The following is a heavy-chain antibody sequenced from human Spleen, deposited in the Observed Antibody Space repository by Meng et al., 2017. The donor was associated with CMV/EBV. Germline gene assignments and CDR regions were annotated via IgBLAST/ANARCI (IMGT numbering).Heavy chain of an antibody. J-gene: IGHJ5*02. D-gene: IGHD3-3*01. V-gene: IGHV4-59*01. Sequence: GSLRLSCTVSGGSISSYYWSWIRQPPGKGLEWIGYIYYSGSTNYNPSLKSRVTISVDTSKNQFSLKLSSVTAADTAVYYCARDLYGYDFWSGYYYWFDPWGQGTLVTVSS. CDR2: IYYSGST. CDR3: ARDLYGYDFWSGYYYWFDP. CDR1: GGSISSYY.